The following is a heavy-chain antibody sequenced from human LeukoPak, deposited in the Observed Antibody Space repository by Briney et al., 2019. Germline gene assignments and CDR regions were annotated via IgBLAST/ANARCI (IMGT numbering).Heavy chain of an antibody. CDR3: ARDWGDGYNRGYFDY. D-gene: IGHD5-24*01. V-gene: IGHV3-48*02. CDR2: ISSSSSTI. Sequence: GGSLRLSCAASGFTFSSYSMNWVRQAPGKGLEWVSYISSSSSTIYYADSVKGRFTISRDNAKNSLYLQMNSLRDEDTAVYYCARDWGDGYNRGYFDYWGQGTLVTVSS. J-gene: IGHJ4*02. CDR1: GFTFSSYS.